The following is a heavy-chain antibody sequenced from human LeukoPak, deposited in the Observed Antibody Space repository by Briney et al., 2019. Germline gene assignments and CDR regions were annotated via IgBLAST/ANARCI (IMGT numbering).Heavy chain of an antibody. CDR1: GWSFSGYY. J-gene: IGHJ5*02. V-gene: IGHV4-34*01. D-gene: IGHD2-2*01. Sequence: SETLSLTCAVDGWSFSGYYWSWIRQPPGKWLECIGEINHSGSTNYNPSLKSRVTISVDTSKTKFSLKLSSVTAADTAVYYCARVVVVPDALWSYNWFAPWGQGTLVTVSS. CDR3: ARVVVVPDALWSYNWFAP. CDR2: INHSGST.